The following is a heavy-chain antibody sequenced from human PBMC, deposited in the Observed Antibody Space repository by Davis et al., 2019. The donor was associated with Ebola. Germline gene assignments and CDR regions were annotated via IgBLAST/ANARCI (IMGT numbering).Heavy chain of an antibody. J-gene: IGHJ3*02. CDR3: ATGTAVPAVHAFNI. V-gene: IGHV3-15*01. Sequence: GESLKISCAASGFPFRSYWMSWVRQAPGKGLEWVGRMKGKTDGWTTHYAAPAKGRFTISRDDSKNTVFLQMNSLRIEDTAVYYCATGTAVPAVHAFNIWGQGTMVTVSS. CDR2: MKGKTDGWTT. CDR1: GFPFRSYW. D-gene: IGHD6-19*01.